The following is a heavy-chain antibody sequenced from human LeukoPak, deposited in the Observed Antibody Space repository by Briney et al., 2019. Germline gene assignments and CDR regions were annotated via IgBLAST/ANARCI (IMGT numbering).Heavy chain of an antibody. CDR3: AKDCPITIRGVGATPLDY. J-gene: IGHJ4*02. CDR2: ISGSGGST. D-gene: IGHD1-26*01. V-gene: IGHV3-23*01. CDR1: GFTFSSYA. Sequence: PGGSLRLSCAASGFTFSSYAMSWVRQAPGKGLEWVSAISGSGGSTYYADSVKGRFTISRDNSKNTLYLQMNSLRAEDTAVYYCAKDCPITIRGVGATPLDYWGQGALVTVSS.